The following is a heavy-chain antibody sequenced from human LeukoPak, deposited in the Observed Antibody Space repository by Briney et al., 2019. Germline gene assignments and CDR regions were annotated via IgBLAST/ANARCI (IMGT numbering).Heavy chain of an antibody. V-gene: IGHV3-23*01. CDR1: GFTFSSYA. CDR3: GKTRGGLWTGAFDI. CDR2: ISGRGGST. J-gene: IGHJ3*02. Sequence: QTGGSLRLSCAASGFTFSSYAMSWVRQAPGKGLEWVSTISGRGGSTYYADSVKGRLTISRDNSQNTRYLRMNSLRAEDTAVYYWGKTRGGLWTGAFDIWGQGTMVTVSS. D-gene: IGHD3-16*01.